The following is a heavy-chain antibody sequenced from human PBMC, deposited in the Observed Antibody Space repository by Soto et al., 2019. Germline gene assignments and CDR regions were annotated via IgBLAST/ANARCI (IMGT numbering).Heavy chain of an antibody. D-gene: IGHD6-19*01. CDR3: ARDQGIAVAGTRSNAFDI. CDR1: GITVSSNY. Sequence: VQLVESGGGLVQPGGSLRLSCAASGITVSSNYMSWVRQAPGKGLEWVSVIYSGGSIYYADSVKGRFTISRDNSKNALYLQMNSLRAEDTAVYYCARDQGIAVAGTRSNAFDIWGQGTMVTVSS. V-gene: IGHV3-66*01. J-gene: IGHJ3*02. CDR2: IYSGGSI.